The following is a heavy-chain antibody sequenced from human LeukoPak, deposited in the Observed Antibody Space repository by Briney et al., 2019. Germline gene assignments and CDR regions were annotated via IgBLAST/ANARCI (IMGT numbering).Heavy chain of an antibody. V-gene: IGHV1-2*02. D-gene: IGHD4-11*01. J-gene: IGHJ5*02. CDR1: GYTFTGYY. Sequence: ASVKVSCKASGYTFTGYYMHWVRQAPGQGLEWMGWINPNSGGTNYAQKFQGRVTMTRDTSISTAYMELSRLRSDDTAVYYCARDRGGYSNLRGKLNWFDPWGQGTLVTVSS. CDR2: INPNSGGT. CDR3: ARDRGGYSNLRGKLNWFDP.